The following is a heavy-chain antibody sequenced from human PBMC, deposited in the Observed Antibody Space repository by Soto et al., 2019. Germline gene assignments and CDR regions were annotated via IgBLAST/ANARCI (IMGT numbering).Heavy chain of an antibody. Sequence: ASVKVSCKASGYTFSNYDINWVRQASGQGLELMGWMNPKSGQTGYAPRFQGRVTMTGNTSISTAYMELSSLRSDDTAVYYCARDIGPALDWFGPWGQGTLVTVS. J-gene: IGHJ5*02. CDR2: MNPKSGQT. CDR1: GYTFSNYD. D-gene: IGHD5-18*01. V-gene: IGHV1-8*01. CDR3: ARDIGPALDWFGP.